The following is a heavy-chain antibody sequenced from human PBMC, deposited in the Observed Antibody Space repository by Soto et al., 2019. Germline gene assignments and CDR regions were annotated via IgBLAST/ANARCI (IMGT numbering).Heavy chain of an antibody. D-gene: IGHD6-13*01. Sequence: SETLSLTCAVYGGSFSGYYWSWIRQPPGKGLEWIGEINHSGSTNYNPSLKSRVTISVDTSKNQFSLKLSSVTAADTAVYYCARLSYSSSLDYWGQGTLVTVSS. J-gene: IGHJ4*02. V-gene: IGHV4-34*01. CDR1: GGSFSGYY. CDR3: ARLSYSSSLDY. CDR2: INHSGST.